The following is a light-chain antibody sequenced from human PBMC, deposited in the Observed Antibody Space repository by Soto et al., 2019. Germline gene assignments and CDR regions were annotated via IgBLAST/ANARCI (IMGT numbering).Light chain of an antibody. CDR3: QQFNSYPRHFT. Sequence: AIQLTQSPSSLSASVGDRVTITCRASQGISSALAWYQQKPGKAPKLLIYDASSLESGVPSRFSGSGSGTDFTLTISSLQPEDFATYYYQQFNSYPRHFTFGPGTKVDIK. J-gene: IGKJ3*01. CDR1: QGISSA. CDR2: DAS. V-gene: IGKV1-13*02.